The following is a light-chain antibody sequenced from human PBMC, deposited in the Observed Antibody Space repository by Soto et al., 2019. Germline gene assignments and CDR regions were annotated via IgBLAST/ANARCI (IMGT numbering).Light chain of an antibody. CDR1: QSVGGN. V-gene: IGKV3-15*01. J-gene: IGKJ2*01. CDR3: QQYSDWPPYT. Sequence: ETVMTQSPVTLSVSPGERATLSCRASQSVGGNVAWYQQKPGQAPRLLLYATSTRATGIPARFSGSGSRTEFTLTISSLQSEDSAVYFCQQYSDWPPYTFGQGTKLEI. CDR2: ATS.